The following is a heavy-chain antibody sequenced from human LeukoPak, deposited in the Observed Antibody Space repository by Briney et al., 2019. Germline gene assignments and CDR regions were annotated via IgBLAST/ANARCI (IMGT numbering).Heavy chain of an antibody. V-gene: IGHV4-34*01. CDR3: ARLSSYYYDSRLDP. CDR1: GGSFSGYY. D-gene: IGHD3-22*01. CDR2: INHSGST. J-gene: IGHJ5*02. Sequence: KTSETLSLTCAVYGGSFSGYYWSWIRQPPGKGLEWIGEINHSGSTNYNPSLKSRVTISVDTSKNQFSLKLSSVTAADTAVYYCARLSSYYYDSRLDPWGQGTLVTVSS.